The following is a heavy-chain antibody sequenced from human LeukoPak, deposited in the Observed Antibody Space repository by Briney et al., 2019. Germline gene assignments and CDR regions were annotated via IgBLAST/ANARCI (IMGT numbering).Heavy chain of an antibody. CDR3: ARRSSGYPYYYYYYMDV. V-gene: IGHV4-34*01. J-gene: IGHJ6*03. D-gene: IGHD3-22*01. Sequence: SETLSLTCAVYGGSFSGYYWSWIRQPPGKGLDWIGEINHSGSTNYNPSLKSRVTISVDTSKNQFSLKLSSVTAADTAVYYCARRSSGYPYYYYYYMDVWGKGTTVTVSS. CDR1: GGSFSGYY. CDR2: INHSGST.